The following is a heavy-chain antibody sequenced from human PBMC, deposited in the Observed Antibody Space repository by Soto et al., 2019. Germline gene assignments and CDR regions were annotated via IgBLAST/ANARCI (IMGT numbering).Heavy chain of an antibody. Sequence: GGSLRLSCAASGFTFSSYGMHWVRQAPGKGLEWVSASSGSGSSTYYADSVKGRFTISRDNSKNTLYLQMNSLRAEDTAVYYCAKDSRGYSRPIDYWGQGTLVTVSS. V-gene: IGHV3-23*01. CDR2: SSGSGSST. CDR1: GFTFSSYG. CDR3: AKDSRGYSRPIDY. D-gene: IGHD5-12*01. J-gene: IGHJ4*02.